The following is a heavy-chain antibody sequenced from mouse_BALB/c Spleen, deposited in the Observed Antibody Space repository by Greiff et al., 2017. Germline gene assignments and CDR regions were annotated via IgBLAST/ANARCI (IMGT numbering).Heavy chain of an antibody. CDR1: GFSLTSYG. CDR3: ARGRGVGYYAMDY. Sequence: VMLVESGPGLVAPSQSLSITCTVSGFSLTSYGVHWVRQPPGKGLEWLGVIWAGGSTNYNSALMSRLSISKDNSKSQVFLKMNSLQTDDTAMYYCARGRGVGYYAMDYWGQGTSVTVSS. CDR2: IWAGGST. J-gene: IGHJ4*01. V-gene: IGHV2-9*02.